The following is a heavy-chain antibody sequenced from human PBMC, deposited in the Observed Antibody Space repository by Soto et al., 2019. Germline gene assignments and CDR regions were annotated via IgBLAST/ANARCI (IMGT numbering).Heavy chain of an antibody. CDR3: ARGEACSNYPAR. CDR2: INPSGGT. Sequence: SETLSLTCGVYGGSLSGYYWTWIRQPPGKGLEWIGEINPSGGTKYNPSLKSRVSISVDTSKNHFSLKLSSVTAADTAVYYCARGEACSNYPARWGQGTLVTVSS. V-gene: IGHV4-34*01. CDR1: GGSLSGYY. J-gene: IGHJ4*02. D-gene: IGHD4-4*01.